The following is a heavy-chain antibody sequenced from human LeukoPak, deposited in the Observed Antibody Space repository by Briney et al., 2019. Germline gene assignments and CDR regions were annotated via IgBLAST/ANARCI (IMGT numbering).Heavy chain of an antibody. D-gene: IGHD2-2*01. V-gene: IGHV1-2*02. J-gene: IGHJ4*02. Sequence: ASVKVSCKASGYTFTGYYMHWVRQAPGQGLEWMGWINPNSGGTNYAQKFQGRVTMTRDTSISTAYMELSSLRSEDTAVYYCARGSDYQLLPLRRRDYWGQGTLVTVSS. CDR1: GYTFTGYY. CDR2: INPNSGGT. CDR3: ARGSDYQLLPLRRRDY.